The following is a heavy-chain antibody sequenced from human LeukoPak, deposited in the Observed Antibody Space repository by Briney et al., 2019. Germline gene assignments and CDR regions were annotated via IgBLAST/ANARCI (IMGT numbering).Heavy chain of an antibody. Sequence: SETLSLTCTVSGGSISSYYWSWIRQPPGKGLEWIGYIHYSGSTNYNPSLKSRVTISVDTSKNQFSLKLSSVTAADTAVYYCARGQMTSIAARSSYAFDIWGQGTMVTVSS. CDR1: GGSISSYY. V-gene: IGHV4-59*01. CDR3: ARGQMTSIAARSSYAFDI. D-gene: IGHD6-6*01. J-gene: IGHJ3*02. CDR2: IHYSGST.